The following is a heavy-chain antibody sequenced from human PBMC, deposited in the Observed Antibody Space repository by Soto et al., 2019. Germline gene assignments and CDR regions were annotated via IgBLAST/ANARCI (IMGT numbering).Heavy chain of an antibody. Sequence: EVQLVESGGGLVQPGGSLKLSCAASGFTFSGSAMHWVRQASGKGLEWVGLLRSKANNYASTYAASVKGRFTISRDDSKNTAFLQMTSLKTADTAVYYCSTCDTDCYLANVWGQGTLVTVSS. CDR2: LRSKANNYAS. CDR3: STCDTDCYLANV. CDR1: GFTFSGSA. V-gene: IGHV3-73*02. D-gene: IGHD2-21*02. J-gene: IGHJ4*02.